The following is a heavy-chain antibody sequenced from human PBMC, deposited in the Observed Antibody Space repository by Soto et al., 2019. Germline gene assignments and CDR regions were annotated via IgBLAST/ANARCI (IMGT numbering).Heavy chain of an antibody. D-gene: IGHD6-6*01. CDR3: ARTIAAREGWFDP. CDR2: INHSGST. CDR1: GGSFSGYY. Sequence: QVQLQQWGAGLLKPSETLSLTCAVYGGSFSGYYWSWIRQPPGKGLEWMGEINHSGSTNYNPSLKSRVTISVATSKNQFSLKLSSVTAADTAVYYCARTIAAREGWFDPWGQGTLVTVSS. V-gene: IGHV4-34*01. J-gene: IGHJ5*02.